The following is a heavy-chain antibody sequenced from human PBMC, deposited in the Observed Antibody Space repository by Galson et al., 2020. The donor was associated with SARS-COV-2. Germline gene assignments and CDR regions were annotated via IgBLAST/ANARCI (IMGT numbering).Heavy chain of an antibody. CDR3: ARVRVAAAGRLIFYYYYGMDV. D-gene: IGHD6-13*01. CDR2: ISFDGSQT. CDR1: GFTFSNYA. V-gene: IGHV3-30*04. J-gene: IGHJ6*02. Sequence: GSLRLSCVASGFTFSNYAMHWVRQAPGKGLEWVAVISFDGSQTKYADSVKGRFTISRDDSKDTLYLQMTSLRPEDTAVYYCARVRVAAAGRLIFYYYYGMDVWGQGTTLIVSS.